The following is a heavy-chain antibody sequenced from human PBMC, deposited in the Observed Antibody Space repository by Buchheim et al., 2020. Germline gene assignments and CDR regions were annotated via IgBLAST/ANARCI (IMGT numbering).Heavy chain of an antibody. D-gene: IGHD6-6*01. CDR3: ARDNALGSSGTYYYYYGMDV. CDR2: IYSGGST. CDR1: GFTVSSNY. J-gene: IGHJ6*02. V-gene: IGHV3-66*01. Sequence: EVQLVESGGGLVQPGGSLRLSCAASGFTVSSNYMSWVRQAPGKGLEWVSDIYSGGSTYYADSVKGRFTISRDNSKKTLYFQMNSLRAEDTAVYYCARDNALGSSGTYYYYYGMDVWGQGTT.